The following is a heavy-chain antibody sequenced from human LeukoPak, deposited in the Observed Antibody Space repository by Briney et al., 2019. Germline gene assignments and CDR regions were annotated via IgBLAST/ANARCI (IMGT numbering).Heavy chain of an antibody. CDR3: ASCGYCSSTNYYYYMDV. Sequence: ASVKVSCKASGYTSTGYYMHWVRQAPGQGLEWMGWINPNSGGTNYAQKFQGRVTMTRDTSISTAYMELSRLRSDDTAVYYCASCGYCSSTNYYYYMDVWGKGTTVTVSS. J-gene: IGHJ6*03. D-gene: IGHD2-2*01. CDR1: GYTSTGYY. CDR2: INPNSGGT. V-gene: IGHV1-2*02.